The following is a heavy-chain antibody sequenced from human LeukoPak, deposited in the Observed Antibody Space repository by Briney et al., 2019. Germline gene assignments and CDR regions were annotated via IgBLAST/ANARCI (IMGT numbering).Heavy chain of an antibody. Sequence: ASVKVSCKASGGTFSSYAISWVRQAPGQGLEWMGMIIPIFGTANYAQKFQGRVTITTDESTSTAYMELSSLRSEDTAVYYCARAGGSYRNDAFDIWGQGTMVTVSS. CDR1: GGTFSSYA. D-gene: IGHD1-26*01. J-gene: IGHJ3*02. V-gene: IGHV1-69*05. CDR3: ARAGGSYRNDAFDI. CDR2: IIPIFGTA.